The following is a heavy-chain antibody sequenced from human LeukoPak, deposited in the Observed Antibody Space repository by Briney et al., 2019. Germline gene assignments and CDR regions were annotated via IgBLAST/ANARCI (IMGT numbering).Heavy chain of an antibody. J-gene: IGHJ6*03. CDR3: ARESQYTLGYYMDV. V-gene: IGHV4-4*07. CDR1: GGSISSYY. D-gene: IGHD2-2*02. CDR2: IYTSGST. Sequence: SETLSLTCTVSGGSISSYYWSWIRQPAGKGLEWIGRIYTSGSTNYNPSLKSRVTMSVDTSKNQFSLKLSSVTAADTAAYYCARESQYTLGYYMDVWGKGTTVTVSS.